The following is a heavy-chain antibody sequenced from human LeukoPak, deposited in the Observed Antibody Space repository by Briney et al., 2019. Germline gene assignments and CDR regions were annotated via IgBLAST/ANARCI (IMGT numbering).Heavy chain of an antibody. J-gene: IGHJ4*02. Sequence: ASVKVSCKASGYTFTSYGISWVRQAPGQGLEWMGWISAYNGNTNYAQKLQGRVTMTTDTSTSTAYMELRSLRSDDTAVYYCARASPYYYGSGSSGDYWGQGTLVTVSS. CDR2: ISAYNGNT. D-gene: IGHD3-10*01. V-gene: IGHV1-18*01. CDR3: ARASPYYYGSGSSGDY. CDR1: GYTFTSYG.